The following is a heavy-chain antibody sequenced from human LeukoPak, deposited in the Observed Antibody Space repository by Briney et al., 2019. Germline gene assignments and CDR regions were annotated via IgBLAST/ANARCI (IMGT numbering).Heavy chain of an antibody. D-gene: IGHD3-22*01. CDR3: ARTIVVVARRFDP. CDR2: ISSSGRTI. Sequence: GGSLRLSCAASGFTFSDYYMSWIRQAPGKGLEWVSYISSSGRTIYYADSVKGRFTISRDNAKNSLYLKMNSLRAEDTAVYYCARTIVVVARRFDPWGQGTLVTVSS. V-gene: IGHV3-11*04. J-gene: IGHJ5*02. CDR1: GFTFSDYY.